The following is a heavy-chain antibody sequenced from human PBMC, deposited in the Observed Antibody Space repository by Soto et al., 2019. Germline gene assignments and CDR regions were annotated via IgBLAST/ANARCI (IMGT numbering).Heavy chain of an antibody. J-gene: IGHJ4*02. D-gene: IGHD3-3*01. V-gene: IGHV3-23*01. CDR2: ISGSGGST. Sequence: EVQLLESGGGLVQPGGSLRLSCAASGFTFSSYAMSWVRQAPGKGLEWVSAISGSGGSTYYADSVKGRFTISRDNSKNTLYLQMNSLRAEDTAVYYCAKDYTIFGVVDPTSIDYWGQGTLVTVSS. CDR3: AKDYTIFGVVDPTSIDY. CDR1: GFTFSSYA.